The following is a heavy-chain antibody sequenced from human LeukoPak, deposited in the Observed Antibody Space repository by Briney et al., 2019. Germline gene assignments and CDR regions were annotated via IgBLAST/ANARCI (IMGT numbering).Heavy chain of an antibody. V-gene: IGHV4-39*01. J-gene: IGHJ6*03. CDR2: IYYSGST. Sequence: SETLSLTCTVSGGSISSSSYYWGWIRQPPGKGLEWIGSIYYSGSTYYNPSLKSRVTISVDTSKNQFSLKLSSVTAADTAVYYCARHVYRSGRHSSGGYYMDVWGKGTTVTISS. CDR3: ARHVYRSGRHSSGGYYMDV. D-gene: IGHD6-19*01. CDR1: GGSISSSSYY.